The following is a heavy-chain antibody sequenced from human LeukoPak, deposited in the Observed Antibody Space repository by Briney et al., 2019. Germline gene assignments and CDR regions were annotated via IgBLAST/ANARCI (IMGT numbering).Heavy chain of an antibody. CDR2: ISAGGDLT. D-gene: IGHD3-3*01. CDR1: GFTFDDYA. Sequence: GGSLRLSCAASGFTFDDYAMHWVRQVPGKGLEWVSAISAGGDLTNYADSVKGRFTISRDSSKNMLYVQMNSLRAEGTAVYYCAKGLISSATYFSYFDYWGQGTLVTVSS. J-gene: IGHJ4*02. CDR3: AKGLISSATYFSYFDY. V-gene: IGHV3-23*01.